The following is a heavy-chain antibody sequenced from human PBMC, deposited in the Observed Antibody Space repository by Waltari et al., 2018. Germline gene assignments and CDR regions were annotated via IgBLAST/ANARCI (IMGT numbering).Heavy chain of an antibody. CDR2: IDSDGITT. J-gene: IGHJ4*02. CDR1: GCLFSTHW. D-gene: IGHD3-10*01. Sequence: DVELVDSGVGFVQPGGPLRRSCTASGCLFSTHWMHWVRHGPGTGLMWVSRIDSDGITTSYEDSVRGRFTISRDNAKNTLYLQMNSVRDEDTAVYYCGRARVQGVKYFDYWGRGTLVTVSS. V-gene: IGHV3-74*01. CDR3: GRARVQGVKYFDY.